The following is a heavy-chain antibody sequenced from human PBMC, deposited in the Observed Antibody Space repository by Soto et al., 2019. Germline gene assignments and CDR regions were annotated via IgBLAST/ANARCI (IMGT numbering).Heavy chain of an antibody. CDR2: ISYDGSNK. Sequence: PGVSLRLSCSAAGFTFSGYGMHWVRQAPGKGLEWVAVISYDGSNKYYADSVKGRFTISRDNSGNTLYLQMNSLRTEDTAVYYCATSVLYYDSSAYYTLDCWGQGILVTVS. CDR1: GFTFSGYG. J-gene: IGHJ4*02. V-gene: IGHV3-30*03. D-gene: IGHD3-22*01. CDR3: ATSVLYYDSSAYYTLDC.